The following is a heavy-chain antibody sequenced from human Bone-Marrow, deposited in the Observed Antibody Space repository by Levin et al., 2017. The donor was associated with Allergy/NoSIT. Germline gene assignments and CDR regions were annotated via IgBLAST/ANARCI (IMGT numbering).Heavy chain of an antibody. CDR2: ISGSGGRT. D-gene: IGHD3-9*01. Sequence: GGSLRLSCGASGFTFDTFTMSWVRQGPGRGLEWLADISGSGGRTYYADSVKGRFSISRDNSKNIGYLQMNSLRGEDTAVYYCAKNLGADEGDDILTGLFDYWGQGTLVTVSS. CDR3: AKNLGADEGDDILTGLFDY. V-gene: IGHV3-23*01. CDR1: GFTFDTFT. J-gene: IGHJ4*02.